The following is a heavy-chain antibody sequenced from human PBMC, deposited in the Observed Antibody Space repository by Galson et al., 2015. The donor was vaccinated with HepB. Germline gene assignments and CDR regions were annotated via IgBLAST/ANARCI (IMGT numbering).Heavy chain of an antibody. V-gene: IGHV3-7*03. CDR1: GFTFSRYW. J-gene: IGHJ2*01. CDR2: LKQDGSEK. CDR3: ARGGYYSDWYFDL. Sequence: SLRLSCAASGFTFSRYWMSWVRQAPGKGLEWVASLKQDGSEKYSVDSVKGRFTISRDNAQNSLYLQMNSLRAEDTAVYYCARGGYYSDWYFDLWGRGTLVPVSS. D-gene: IGHD2/OR15-2a*01.